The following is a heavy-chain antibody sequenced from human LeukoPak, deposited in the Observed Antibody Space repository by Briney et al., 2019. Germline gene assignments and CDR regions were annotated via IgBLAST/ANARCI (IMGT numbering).Heavy chain of an antibody. D-gene: IGHD3-3*01. V-gene: IGHV4-61*01. Sequence: PSETLSLTCTVSGGSVSSGSYYWSWTRQPPGKGLEWIGYIYYSGSTNYNPSLKSRVTISVDTSKNQFSLKLSSVAAADTAVYYCASYDFWSGYYPFDYWGQGTLVTVSS. CDR3: ASYDFWSGYYPFDY. CDR1: GGSVSSGSYY. J-gene: IGHJ4*02. CDR2: IYYSGST.